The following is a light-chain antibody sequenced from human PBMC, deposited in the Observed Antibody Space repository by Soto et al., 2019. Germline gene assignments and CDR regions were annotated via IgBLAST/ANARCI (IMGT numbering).Light chain of an antibody. Sequence: DIVMTQSPDSLAVSLGERATINCKSSQSVLYSSNNKNYLAWYQQKPGQPPKLLIYWASTRESGVPDRFRGSGSGTDFTLTISSLQAEDVAVYYCQQYYSTPHTFGGGTNVEIK. V-gene: IGKV4-1*01. CDR2: WAS. J-gene: IGKJ4*01. CDR1: QSVLYSSNNKNY. CDR3: QQYYSTPHT.